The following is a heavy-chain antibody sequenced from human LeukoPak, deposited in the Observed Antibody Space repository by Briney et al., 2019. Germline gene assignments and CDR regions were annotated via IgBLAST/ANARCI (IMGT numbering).Heavy chain of an antibody. CDR1: GDIIGNGDYF. V-gene: IGHV4-30-4*01. J-gene: IGHJ4*01. D-gene: IGHD2-15*01. CDR3: ARALRTLQRVVYHLAF. Sequence: SETLSLTCTVSGDIIGNGDYFWTWIRQPPGKGLEWIGYIYYTCRTSYSPPLRSRVSNSGDSSKTFFFLQLTSVTAPDTADYYCARALRTLQRVVYHLAFWDHGNPVSVSS. CDR2: IYYTCRT.